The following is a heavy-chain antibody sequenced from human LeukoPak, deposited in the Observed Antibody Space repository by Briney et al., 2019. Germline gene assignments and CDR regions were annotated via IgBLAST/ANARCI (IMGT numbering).Heavy chain of an antibody. CDR2: IWYDGSNK. D-gene: IGHD4-17*01. V-gene: IGHV3-33*01. CDR3: ARDGVDYDDAFDI. J-gene: IGHJ3*02. CDR1: GFAFSRYG. Sequence: GGSFRPSCAASGFAFSRYGMHWVRQAPGKGLEWVAVIWYDGSNKYYADSVKGRFTISRDNSKNTLYLQMNSLRAEDTAVYYCARDGVDYDDAFDIWGQGTMVTVSS.